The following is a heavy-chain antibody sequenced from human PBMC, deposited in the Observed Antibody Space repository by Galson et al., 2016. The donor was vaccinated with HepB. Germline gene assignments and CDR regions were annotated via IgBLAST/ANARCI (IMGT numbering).Heavy chain of an antibody. CDR3: ARQLRGYYDSGSYDY. CDR2: IYPGDSDT. D-gene: IGHD3-10*01. Sequence: QSGAEVKKPGESLKISCTGSGYSFTSYWIGWVRQMPGKGLEWMGIIYPGDSDTTYSPHFQGQVTVSADKSISTAYLQWSSLKASDTAMYFCARQLRGYYDSGSYDYWGQGTLVTVSS. J-gene: IGHJ4*02. CDR1: GYSFTSYW. V-gene: IGHV5-51*01.